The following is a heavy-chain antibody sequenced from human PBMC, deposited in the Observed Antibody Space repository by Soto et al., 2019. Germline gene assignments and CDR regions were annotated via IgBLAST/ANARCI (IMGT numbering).Heavy chain of an antibody. Sequence: SQTLSLTCAISGDSVSSNTAAWNWIRSSPSRGLEWLGRTYYRSNWRHDYAVSVRSRITVNPDTSKNHFSLQLNSVTPDDTAVYSCATGAAGSGFDIWGQATLVTVSS. V-gene: IGHV6-1*01. CDR1: GDSVSSNTAA. D-gene: IGHD6-19*01. CDR3: ATGAAGSGFDI. CDR2: TYYRSNWRH. J-gene: IGHJ4*02.